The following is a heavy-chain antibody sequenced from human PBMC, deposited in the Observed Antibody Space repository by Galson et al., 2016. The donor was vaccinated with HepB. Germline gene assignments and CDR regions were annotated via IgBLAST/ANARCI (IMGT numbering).Heavy chain of an antibody. Sequence: SVKVSCKASGNIFTREYIRWVRQAPGQGPEWMGIINPVNGNTKYEQKFQGRVSMTRDTSTGTVYMELSSLRSNDTAVYYCARISSYEFYGMDVWGQGTTVTVTS. V-gene: IGHV1-46*01. CDR3: ARISSYEFYGMDV. CDR2: INPVNGNT. J-gene: IGHJ6*02. D-gene: IGHD5-18*01. CDR1: GNIFTREY.